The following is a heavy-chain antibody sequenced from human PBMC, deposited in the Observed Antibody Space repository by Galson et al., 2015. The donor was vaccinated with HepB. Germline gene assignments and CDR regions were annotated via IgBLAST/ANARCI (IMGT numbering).Heavy chain of an antibody. V-gene: IGHV3-30-3*01. J-gene: IGHJ4*02. CDR2: ISYDGSNK. Sequence: SLRLSCAASGFTFSSYAMHWVRQAPGKGLEWVAVISYDGSNKYYADSVKGRFTISRDNSKNTLYLQMNSLRAEDTAVYYCARDRGVRGVLDYWGQGTLVTVSS. CDR3: ARDRGVRGVLDY. CDR1: GFTFSSYA. D-gene: IGHD3-10*01.